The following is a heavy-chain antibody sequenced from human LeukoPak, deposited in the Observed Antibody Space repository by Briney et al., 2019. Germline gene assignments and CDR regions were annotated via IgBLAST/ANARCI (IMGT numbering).Heavy chain of an antibody. J-gene: IGHJ5*02. Sequence: ASVKVSCKASGYTFTSDGISWVRQAPGQGLEWMGWISGYNGNTNYAQNLQGRVTMTTDTSTRTAYMELRSLRSDDTAVYYCARDYGSTIFGATNWFDPWGQGTLVTVSS. CDR1: GYTFTSDG. CDR3: ARDYGSTIFGATNWFDP. V-gene: IGHV1-18*01. D-gene: IGHD3-3*01. CDR2: ISGYNGNT.